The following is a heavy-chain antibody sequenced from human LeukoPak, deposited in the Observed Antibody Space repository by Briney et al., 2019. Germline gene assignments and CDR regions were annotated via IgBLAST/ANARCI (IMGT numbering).Heavy chain of an antibody. V-gene: IGHV4-4*07. CDR1: GASLSDYF. J-gene: IGHJ4*01. CDR2: IYGGTA. Sequence: SETLSLTCTVSGASLSDYFWTWIRQPAGKGLEWIGRIYGGTAYYNPSLKSRPTISLDTSTSNHQFSLRLTSVTAADTAVYYCARRAQRTRISGYYSFDYWGRGILVTVSS. D-gene: IGHD5-12*01. CDR3: ARRAQRTRISGYYSFDY.